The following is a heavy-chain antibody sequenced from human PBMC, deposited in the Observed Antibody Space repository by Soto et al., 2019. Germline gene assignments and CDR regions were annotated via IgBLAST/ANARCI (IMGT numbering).Heavy chain of an antibody. J-gene: IGHJ4*02. Sequence: SETLSLTCTVSGDSVSSGSYYWTWVRQPPGKGLEWIGYIYYSGSTNYNPSLKSRVTISVDTSKNQFSLKLGSVTAADTAVYYCARGGDYWGQGTLVTVSS. CDR1: GDSVSSGSYY. CDR3: ARGGDY. D-gene: IGHD3-16*01. CDR2: IYYSGST. V-gene: IGHV4-61*01.